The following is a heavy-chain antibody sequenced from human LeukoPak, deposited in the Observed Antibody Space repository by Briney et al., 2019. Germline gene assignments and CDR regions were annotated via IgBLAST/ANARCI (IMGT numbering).Heavy chain of an antibody. Sequence: SVKVSCKASGGTFSSYAISWVRQAPGQGLEWMGGIIPIFGIANYAQKFQGRVTITADKSTSTAYMELSSLRSEDTAVYYCASSSSSWYFEWFDPWGQGTLVTVSS. CDR2: IIPIFGIA. CDR1: GGTFSSYA. J-gene: IGHJ5*02. CDR3: ASSSSSWYFEWFDP. V-gene: IGHV1-69*10. D-gene: IGHD6-13*01.